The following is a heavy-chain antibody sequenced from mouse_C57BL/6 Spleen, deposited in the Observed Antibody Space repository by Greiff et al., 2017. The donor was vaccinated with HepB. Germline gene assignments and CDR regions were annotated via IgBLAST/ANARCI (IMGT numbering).Heavy chain of an antibody. J-gene: IGHJ2*01. D-gene: IGHD4-1*01. CDR2: INPNHGGT. V-gene: IGHV1-26*01. CDR3: ARGLDFYFDY. Sequence: EVQLQQSGPELVKPGASVKISCKASGYTFTDYYMNWVKQSHGKSLEWIGDINPNHGGTNYNQKFKGKATLTVDKSSSTAYMELSSLTSEDSAVYYCARGLDFYFDYWGQGTTLTVSS. CDR1: GYTFTDYY.